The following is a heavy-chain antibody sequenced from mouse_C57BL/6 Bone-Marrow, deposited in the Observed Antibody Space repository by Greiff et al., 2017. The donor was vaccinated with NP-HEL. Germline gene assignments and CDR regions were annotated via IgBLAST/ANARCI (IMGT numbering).Heavy chain of an antibody. CDR2: ISNLAYSI. CDR3: ARHRDSSGSLYYAMDY. V-gene: IGHV5-15*01. J-gene: IGHJ4*01. CDR1: GFTFSDYG. Sequence: EVKLVESGGGLVQPGGSLKLSCAASGFTFSDYGMAWVRQAPRKGPEWVAFISNLAYSIYYADTVTGRFTISRENAKTTLYLEMRSLRSEDTAMYYCARHRDSSGSLYYAMDYWGQGTSVTVSS. D-gene: IGHD3-2*02.